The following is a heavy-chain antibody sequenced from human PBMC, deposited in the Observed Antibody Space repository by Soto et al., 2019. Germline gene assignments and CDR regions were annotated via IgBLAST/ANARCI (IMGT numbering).Heavy chain of an antibody. Sequence: WGSLRLSCAASGFTFSSYAMSWVRQAPGKGLEWVSAISVSGGRTYCADSVKGRFTISRDNSKNTLYLQMNSLRAEDTAVYYCAKDRTAAASRLWFERWGKGNMVNVSA. D-gene: IGHD6-13*01. CDR1: GFTFSSYA. V-gene: IGHV3-23*01. CDR3: AKDRTAAASRLWFER. J-gene: IGHJ5*02. CDR2: ISVSGGRT.